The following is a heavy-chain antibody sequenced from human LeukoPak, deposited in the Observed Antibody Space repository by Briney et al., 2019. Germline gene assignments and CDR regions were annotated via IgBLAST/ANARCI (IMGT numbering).Heavy chain of an antibody. D-gene: IGHD4-23*01. V-gene: IGHV4-59*01. CDR3: ARVADYTVVQLNDAFDI. CDR1: GGSISNKY. CDR2: IYYSGST. J-gene: IGHJ3*02. Sequence: SETLSLTCTVSGGSISNKYWSWIRQPPGKGLEWIGYIYYSGSTNYNPSLKSRVTILVDTSKNQFSLKLSSVTAADTAVYFCARVADYTVVQLNDAFDIWGQGTMVTVSS.